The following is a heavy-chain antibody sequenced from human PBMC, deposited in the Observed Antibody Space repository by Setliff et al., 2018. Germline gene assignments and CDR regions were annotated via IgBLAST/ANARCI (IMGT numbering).Heavy chain of an antibody. V-gene: IGHV3-23*01. CDR3: AKDFRDLGYSDY. Sequence: GGSLRLSCAASGFTFSTYNMSWVRQAPGKGLEWVSAISGSGGSTYYAYSGKGRFTIARDNSKNTLYLQMNSLRAEDTAVYYCAKDFRDLGYSDYWGQGTLVTVSS. CDR1: GFTFSTYN. J-gene: IGHJ4*02. CDR2: ISGSGGST.